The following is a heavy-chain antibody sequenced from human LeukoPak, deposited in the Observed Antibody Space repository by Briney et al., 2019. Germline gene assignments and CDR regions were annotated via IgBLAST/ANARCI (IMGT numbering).Heavy chain of an antibody. CDR3: ARGGGDRGYYFDS. CDR2: INHSGST. D-gene: IGHD2-21*01. CDR1: GGSFSGYY. V-gene: IGHV4-34*01. Sequence: SETLSLTCAVYGGSFSGYYWSWIRQPPGKGLEWIGEINHSGSTKYNPSLKSRLTISVDTSKNQISLKLSSVTAADTAVYYCARGGGDRGYYFDSWGQGTLVPVSS. J-gene: IGHJ4*02.